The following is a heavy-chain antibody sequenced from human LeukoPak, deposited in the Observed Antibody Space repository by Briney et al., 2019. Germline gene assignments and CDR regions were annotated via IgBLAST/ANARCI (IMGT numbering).Heavy chain of an antibody. D-gene: IGHD2-2*01. CDR1: AGSISSYY. CDR2: IYYSVSP. V-gene: IGHV4-59*01. Sequence: SETLSLTCTVSAGSISSYYWSWIRQPPGDGMEWDGYIYYSVSPNYNPSLKSRATLSVDPSKTQSSLKLSSVTAADTAVYYCARRLRQDIVVVPGNYYYYGMDVWGQGTTVTVPS. J-gene: IGHJ6*02. CDR3: ARRLRQDIVVVPGNYYYYGMDV.